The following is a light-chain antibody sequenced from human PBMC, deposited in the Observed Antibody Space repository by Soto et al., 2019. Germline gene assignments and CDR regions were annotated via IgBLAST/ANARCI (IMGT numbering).Light chain of an antibody. V-gene: IGLV2-8*01. CDR1: SSDVGGYNY. Sequence: QSALTQPPSASGSPGQSVAISCTGTSSDVGGYNYVSWYQQHPGKAPKLMIYEVTKRPSGVPDRFSGSKSGNTASLTVSGLQAEDEAEYYCSSYAGTFWVFGGGTQLTVL. CDR3: SSYAGTFWV. J-gene: IGLJ3*02. CDR2: EVT.